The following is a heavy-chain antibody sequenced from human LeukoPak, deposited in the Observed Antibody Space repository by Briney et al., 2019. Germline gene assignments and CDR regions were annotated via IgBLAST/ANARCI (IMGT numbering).Heavy chain of an antibody. J-gene: IGHJ4*02. D-gene: IGHD3-10*01. CDR3: AKDRRAGLWELFYY. V-gene: IGHV3-23*01. CDR2: ISGSGGST. CDR1: GFTFSSYA. Sequence: GGSLRLSCAASGFTFSSYAMRWVRQAPGKGLEWVSAISGSGGSTYYADSVKGRFTISRDNSKNTLYLQMNSLRAEDTAVYYCAKDRRAGLWELFYYWGQGTLVTVSS.